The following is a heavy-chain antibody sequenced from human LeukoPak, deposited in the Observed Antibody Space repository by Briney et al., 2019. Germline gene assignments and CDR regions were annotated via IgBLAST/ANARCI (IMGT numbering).Heavy chain of an antibody. D-gene: IGHD4-23*01. J-gene: IGHJ2*01. CDR1: GYTFTSYV. CDR2: MNPNSGNT. Sequence: ASVKVSCKASGYTFTSYVITWVRQATGQGLEWMGWMNPNSGNTGYAQKFQGRVTMTRNTSISTAYMELSSLRSEDTAVYYCAGGGGARSYWYFDLWGRGTLVTVSS. CDR3: AGGGGARSYWYFDL. V-gene: IGHV1-8*01.